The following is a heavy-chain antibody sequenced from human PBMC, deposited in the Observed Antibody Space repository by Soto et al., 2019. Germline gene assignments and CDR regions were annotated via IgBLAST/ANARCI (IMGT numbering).Heavy chain of an antibody. V-gene: IGHV4-31*02. Sequence: TLSLTCTVSCGSISSDANFWSWIRQLPGRGLEWIGYISYTGRTYYTPSLNSRLTISLDTSKNLFSLRLSAVTAADKAVYFCARGSFSSSSSWFDPWGKGALVTVSS. D-gene: IGHD6-6*01. CDR3: ARGSFSSSSSWFDP. J-gene: IGHJ5*02. CDR2: ISYTGRT. CDR1: CGSISSDANF.